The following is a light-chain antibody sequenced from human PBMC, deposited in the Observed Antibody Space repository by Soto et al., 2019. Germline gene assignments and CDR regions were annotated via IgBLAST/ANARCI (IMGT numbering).Light chain of an antibody. CDR2: GNS. J-gene: IGLJ3*02. V-gene: IGLV1-40*01. CDR3: QSYASSLSGSV. Sequence: QSVLTQPPSVSGAPGQRVTISCTGSSSNIGAGYDVHWYQQLPGTAPKLLIYGNSNRPSGVPDRFSGSKSGTSASLAITGLQAEDEADYYCQSYASSLSGSVFGGGPQLTVL. CDR1: SSNIGAGYD.